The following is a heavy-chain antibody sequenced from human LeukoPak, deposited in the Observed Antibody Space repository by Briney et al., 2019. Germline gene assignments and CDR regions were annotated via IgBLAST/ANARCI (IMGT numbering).Heavy chain of an antibody. CDR1: GFTFDDYA. Sequence: PGGPLRLSCAASGFTFDDYAMHWVRQAPGKGLEWVSGISWNSGSIVYADSVKGRFTISRDNAKNSLYLQMNSLRAEDMALYYCAKARGYDILTGYSYFDYWGQGTLVTVSS. D-gene: IGHD3-9*01. V-gene: IGHV3-9*03. J-gene: IGHJ4*02. CDR3: AKARGYDILTGYSYFDY. CDR2: ISWNSGSI.